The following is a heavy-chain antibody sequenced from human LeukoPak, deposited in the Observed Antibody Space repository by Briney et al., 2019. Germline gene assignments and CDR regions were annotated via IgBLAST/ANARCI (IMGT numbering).Heavy chain of an antibody. CDR3: AKDPIGAVSPHPAP. CDR2: IRYDGNDK. Sequence: GGSLRLSCVASGFTFNAFGMHWVRQAPGKGLEWVAFIRYDGNDKYYSGSVEGRFTISRDNPKNTLYLQMNSLRAEDTAVYYCAKDPIGAVSPHPAPWGQGTLVTVSS. J-gene: IGHJ5*02. V-gene: IGHV3-30*02. D-gene: IGHD2-8*01. CDR1: GFTFNAFG.